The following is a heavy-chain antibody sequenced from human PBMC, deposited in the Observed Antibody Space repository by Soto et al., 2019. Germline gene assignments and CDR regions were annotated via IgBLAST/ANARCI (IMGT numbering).Heavy chain of an antibody. D-gene: IGHD2-21*02. CDR1: GYSFTSYW. Sequence: GESLKISCKGSGYSFTSYWIGWVRQMPGKGLEWMGIIYPGDSDTRYSPSFQGQVTISADKSISTAYLQWSSLKASDTAMYYCARAAYCGGDCYYYFDYWGQGTLVTVSS. CDR2: IYPGDSDT. V-gene: IGHV5-51*01. CDR3: ARAAYCGGDCYYYFDY. J-gene: IGHJ4*02.